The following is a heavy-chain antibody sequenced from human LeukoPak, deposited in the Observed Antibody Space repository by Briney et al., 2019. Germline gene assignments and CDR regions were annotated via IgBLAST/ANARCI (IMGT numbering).Heavy chain of an antibody. D-gene: IGHD3-3*01. CDR2: IYYSGST. CDR1: GGSISSGDYY. CDR3: ARMATYYDFWSGYYEASRDGMDV. J-gene: IGHJ6*02. Sequence: PSETLSLTCTVSGGSISSGDYYWSWIRQPPGKGLEWIGYIYYSGSTYYNPSLKSRVTISVDTSKNQFSLKLSSVTAADTAVYYCARMATYYDFWSGYYEASRDGMDVWGQGTTVTVPS. V-gene: IGHV4-30-4*02.